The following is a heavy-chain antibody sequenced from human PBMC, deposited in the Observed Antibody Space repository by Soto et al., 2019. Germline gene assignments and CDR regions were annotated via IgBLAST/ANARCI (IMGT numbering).Heavy chain of an antibody. J-gene: IGHJ4*02. V-gene: IGHV4-34*01. CDR2: INHSGST. D-gene: IGHD2-2*01. CDR3: ARGVVPAAFDY. CDR1: GGSFSGYY. Sequence: SETLSLTCAVYGGSFSGYYWSWIRQPPGKGLEWIGEINHSGSTNYNPSLKSRVTISVDTSKNQFSLKLSSVTAADTAVHYCARGVVPAAFDYWGQGTLVTVSS.